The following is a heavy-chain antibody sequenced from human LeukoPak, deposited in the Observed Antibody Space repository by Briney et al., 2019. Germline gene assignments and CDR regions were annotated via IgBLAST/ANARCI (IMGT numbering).Heavy chain of an antibody. CDR1: GFAFDDFA. CDR3: SRNGLVDFDY. V-gene: IGHV3-49*04. Sequence: QSGGSQRLSCTTSGFAFDDFAMSWVRQPAGKGLEWVGFIRRRAYGGAAEYAASVKGRFIISRDDSKGIAYLQMNSLKTEDTAVYYCSRNGLVDFDYWGQGSRVIVSP. CDR2: IRRRAYGGAA. J-gene: IGHJ4*02.